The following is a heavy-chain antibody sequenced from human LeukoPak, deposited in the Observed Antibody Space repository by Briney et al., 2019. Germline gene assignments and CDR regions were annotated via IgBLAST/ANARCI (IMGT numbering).Heavy chain of an antibody. CDR1: GGTFSSYA. CDR3: ARGVRGYDSSD. CDR2: IIPILGIA. J-gene: IGHJ4*02. D-gene: IGHD3-3*01. Sequence: ASVKVSCKASGGTFSSYAISWVRQAPGQGLEWMGRIIPILGIANYAQKFQGRVTITAGKATSTAYMELRSLGSEDTAVYYCARGVRGYDSSDWGQGTLVTVSS. V-gene: IGHV1-69*04.